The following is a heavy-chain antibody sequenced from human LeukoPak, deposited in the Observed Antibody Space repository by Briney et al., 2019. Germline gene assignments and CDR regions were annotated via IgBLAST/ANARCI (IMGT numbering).Heavy chain of an antibody. J-gene: IGHJ4*02. CDR1: GGSFSGYY. CDR2: INHSGST. D-gene: IGHD6-19*01. CDR3: ARDSSGLDY. Sequence: PSETLSLTCAVYGGSFSGYYWSWIRQPPGKGLEWIGEINHSGSTNYNPSLKSRVTISVDTSKNQFSLKLSSVTAADTAVYYCARDSSGLDYRGQGTLVTVSS. V-gene: IGHV4-34*01.